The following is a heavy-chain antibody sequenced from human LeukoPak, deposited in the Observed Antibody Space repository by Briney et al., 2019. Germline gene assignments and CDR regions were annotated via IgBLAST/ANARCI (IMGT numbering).Heavy chain of an antibody. CDR2: ISSSGSTI. Sequence: PGGSLKLSCAASGFTFSSYEMNWVRQAPGKGLEWVSYISSSGSTIYYADSVKGRFTISRDNAKNSLYLQMNSLRAEDTAVYYCAGGIVATMVDYWGQGTLVTVSS. CDR3: AGGIVATMVDY. D-gene: IGHD5-12*01. V-gene: IGHV3-48*03. CDR1: GFTFSSYE. J-gene: IGHJ4*02.